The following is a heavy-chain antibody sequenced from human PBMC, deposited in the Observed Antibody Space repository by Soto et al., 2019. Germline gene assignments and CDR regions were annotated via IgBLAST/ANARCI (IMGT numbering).Heavy chain of an antibody. CDR1: GLPFRNYW. J-gene: IGHJ6*02. V-gene: IGHV3-7*04. D-gene: IGHD1-1*01. Sequence: GVSLRLSCAASGLPFRNYWMSWVRQAPGTGLEWVANIKQDGSESNYADSVKGRFTISRDNAENSLYLQMTSLRAEDTAVYYCARGTGTKSYLYYYCDGMDGWGQGTLVTVSS. CDR2: IKQDGSES. CDR3: ARGTGTKSYLYYYCDGMDG.